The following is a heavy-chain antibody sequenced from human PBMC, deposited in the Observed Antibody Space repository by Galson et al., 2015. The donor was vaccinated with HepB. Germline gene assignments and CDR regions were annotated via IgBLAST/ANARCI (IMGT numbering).Heavy chain of an antibody. CDR3: ARDRDYDFWSAYPYYYYGMDV. D-gene: IGHD3-3*01. V-gene: IGHV4-59*01. CDR1: GGSISGYY. CDR2: LFHSGSP. J-gene: IGHJ6*02. Sequence: LSLTCTVSGGSISGYYWSWTRQSPGKGLEWIGYLFHSGSPNYKPSLRSRVTISVDTSKNQFSLNLSSLRSEDTAVYYCARDRDYDFWSAYPYYYYGMDVWGQGTTVTVSS.